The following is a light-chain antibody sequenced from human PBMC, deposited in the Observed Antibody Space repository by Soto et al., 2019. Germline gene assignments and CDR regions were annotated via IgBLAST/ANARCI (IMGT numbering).Light chain of an antibody. CDR3: QQHYSSPRT. J-gene: IGKJ1*01. CDR2: SAS. V-gene: IGKV1-9*01. CDR1: QTISNY. Sequence: IQMTQSPSTLSGSLGHRVTLSCRASQTISNYLTWYQQKPGKAPRLLIYSASTLESGVPSRFSGSGSGTDFTLTISSLQPDDFATYYCQQHYSSPRTFGQGTKVDIK.